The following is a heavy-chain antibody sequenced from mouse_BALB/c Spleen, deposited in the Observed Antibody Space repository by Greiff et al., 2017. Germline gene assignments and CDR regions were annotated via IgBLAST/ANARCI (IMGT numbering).Heavy chain of an antibody. CDR1: GYTFTSYV. D-gene: IGHD1-1*01. Sequence: EVQLQQSGPELVKPGASVKMSCKASGYTFTSYVMHWVKQKPGQGPEWIGYINPYNDGTKYNEKFKGKATLTSDKSSSTAYMELSSLTSEDSAVYYCAKGPYGSSHEGWFAYWGQRTLGTGSA. J-gene: IGHJ3*01. CDR3: AKGPYGSSHEGWFAY. CDR2: INPYNDGT. V-gene: IGHV1-14*01.